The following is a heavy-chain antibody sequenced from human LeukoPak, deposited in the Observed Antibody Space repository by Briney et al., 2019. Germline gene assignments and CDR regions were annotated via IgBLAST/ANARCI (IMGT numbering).Heavy chain of an antibody. Sequence: GGSLRLSXAASGFTFSSYSMNWVRQAPGKGLEWVSSISSSSSYIYYADSVKGRFTISRDNAKNSLYLQMNSLRAEDTAVYYCARDGRIAVAGTLDYWGQGTLVTVSS. CDR2: ISSSSSYI. CDR3: ARDGRIAVAGTLDY. CDR1: GFTFSSYS. D-gene: IGHD6-19*01. V-gene: IGHV3-21*01. J-gene: IGHJ4*02.